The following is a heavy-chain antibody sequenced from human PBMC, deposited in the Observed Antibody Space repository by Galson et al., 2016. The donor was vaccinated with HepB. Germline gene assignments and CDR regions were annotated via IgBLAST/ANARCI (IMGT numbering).Heavy chain of an antibody. CDR1: GFSFSDYA. V-gene: IGHV3-30*04. CDR2: ISYGYSI. CDR3: ARDWGSSGWYNWFDP. D-gene: IGHD6-19*01. Sequence: SLRLSCAASGFSFSDYAIHWVRQAPGKGPEWLSIISYGYSIYYADSVKGRFTISSDNSKNTVYLQRNNLRREDTALYYCARDWGSSGWYNWFDPWGQGTLVTVSS. J-gene: IGHJ5*02.